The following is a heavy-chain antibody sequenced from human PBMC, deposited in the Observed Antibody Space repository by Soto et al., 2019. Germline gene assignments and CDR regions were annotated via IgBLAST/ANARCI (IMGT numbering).Heavy chain of an antibody. CDR2: INPNSGGT. D-gene: IGHD3-22*01. Sequence: ASVKVSCKASGYTFTGYYMHWVRQAPGQGLEWMGWINPNSGGTNYAQKFQGGVTMTRDTSISTAYMELSRLRSDDTAVYYCARHYYDSSGTPVGAFDIWGQGTMVTVSS. V-gene: IGHV1-2*02. CDR3: ARHYYDSSGTPVGAFDI. J-gene: IGHJ3*02. CDR1: GYTFTGYY.